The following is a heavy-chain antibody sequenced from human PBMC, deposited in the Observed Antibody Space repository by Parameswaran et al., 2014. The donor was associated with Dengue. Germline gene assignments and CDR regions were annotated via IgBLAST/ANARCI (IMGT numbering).Heavy chain of an antibody. D-gene: IGHD2-8*02. CDR2: IYPGDSDT. CDR3: ARFSWDAYWYFDY. Sequence: VRQMPGKGLEWMGIIYPGDSDTRYRPSFQGQVTISADKSISTAYLQWSSLKASDTAMYYCARFSWDAYWYFDYWGQGTLVTGLL. V-gene: IGHV5-51*01. J-gene: IGHJ4*02.